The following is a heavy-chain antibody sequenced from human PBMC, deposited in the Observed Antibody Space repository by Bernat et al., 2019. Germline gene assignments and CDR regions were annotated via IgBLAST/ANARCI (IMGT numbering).Heavy chain of an antibody. CDR1: GFTFSSYA. CDR3: AIPTTASHGSGSY. CDR2: ISYDGSNK. Sequence: QVQLVESGGGVVQPGRSLRLCCAASGFTFSSYAMHWVRKAPGKGLGWVAVISYDGSNKYYADPVKGRLTISRDNSTNTLYLQMHSLRAEDTAAYYWAIPTTASHGSGSYWGQGTLVTVSS. V-gene: IGHV3-30-3*01. D-gene: IGHD3-10*01. J-gene: IGHJ4*02.